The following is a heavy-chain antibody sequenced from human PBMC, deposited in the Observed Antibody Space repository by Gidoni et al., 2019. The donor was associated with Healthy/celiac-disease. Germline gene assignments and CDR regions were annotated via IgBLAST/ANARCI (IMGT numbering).Heavy chain of an antibody. CDR1: GVTCSSYA. Sequence: EVQLLESGGGLVQHGGSLRLSRAASGVTCSSYAMSWVRQAPGKGLEWVSAISGSGGSTYYADSVKGRFTISRDNSKNTLYLQMNSLRAEDTAVYYCAKGTGRQLYGMDVWGQGTTVTVSS. J-gene: IGHJ6*02. CDR2: ISGSGGST. V-gene: IGHV3-23*01. CDR3: AKGTGRQLYGMDV. D-gene: IGHD5-18*01.